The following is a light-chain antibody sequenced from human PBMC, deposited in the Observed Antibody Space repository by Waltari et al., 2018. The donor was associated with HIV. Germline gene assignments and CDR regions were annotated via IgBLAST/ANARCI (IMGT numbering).Light chain of an antibody. CDR3: QSYDSSLSGV. CDR2: GNN. V-gene: IGLV1-40*01. Sequence: QSVLTQPPSVSGAPGQRVTISCTGSSSNIGAGYDVHWYQHLPATAPKLLIYGNNNRTSGVPDRCSGSKSGTSASLAITGLQADDEADYYCQSYDSSLSGVFGGGTKLTVL. CDR1: SSNIGAGYD. J-gene: IGLJ3*02.